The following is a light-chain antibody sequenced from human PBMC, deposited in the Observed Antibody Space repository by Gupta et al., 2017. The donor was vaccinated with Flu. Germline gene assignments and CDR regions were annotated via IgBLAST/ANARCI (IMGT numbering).Light chain of an antibody. V-gene: IGKV1-12*01. CDR3: QQANSFPVT. Sequence: DIQMTQSPSSVSASVGDRVTITCRASQGISNWLAWYQHKPGTAPKLLIYAASIWRSGVPSRLRGGGSGTDFTLTISILQPEDFATYYGQQANSFPVTFGKGTRLEIK. CDR2: AAS. CDR1: QGISNW. J-gene: IGKJ5*01.